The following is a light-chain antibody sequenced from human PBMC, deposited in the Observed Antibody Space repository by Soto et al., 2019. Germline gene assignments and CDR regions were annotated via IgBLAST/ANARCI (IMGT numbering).Light chain of an antibody. CDR1: QSVSSTY. CDR2: GVS. J-gene: IGKJ5*01. Sequence: ELVLTQSPGTLSLSPGGRATLSCRASQSVSSTYLALYQQKPGQAPRLLIYGVSNSATGIQDRFSGSGSGTDFTLTISRLEPEDSALYYCQQFGSSPITFGQGTRLEIK. V-gene: IGKV3-20*01. CDR3: QQFGSSPIT.